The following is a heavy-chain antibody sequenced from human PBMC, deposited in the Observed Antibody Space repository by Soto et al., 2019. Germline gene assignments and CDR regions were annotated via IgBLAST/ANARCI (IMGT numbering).Heavy chain of an antibody. V-gene: IGHV3-23*01. CDR3: AKDSRGHSGSYYLYDYYYGMDV. CDR2: ISGSGGST. Sequence: EVQLLESGGGLVQPGGSLRLSCAASGFTFSSYAMSWVRQAPGKGLEWVSAISGSGGSTYYADSVKGRFTISRDNYKNTLYLQMNSLRAEDTAVYYCAKDSRGHSGSYYLYDYYYGMDVWGQGTTVTVSS. D-gene: IGHD1-26*01. CDR1: GFTFSSYA. J-gene: IGHJ6*02.